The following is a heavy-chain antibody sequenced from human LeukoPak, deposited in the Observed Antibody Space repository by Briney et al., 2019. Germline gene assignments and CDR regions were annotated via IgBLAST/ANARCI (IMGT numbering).Heavy chain of an antibody. CDR2: IYSGGSGGST. J-gene: IGHJ4*02. CDR1: GFTVSSNY. Sequence: GGSLRLSCAASGFTVSSNYMSWVRQAPGKGLGWVSVIYSGGSGGSTYYADSVKGRFTISRDNSKNTLYLQMNSLRAEDTAVYYCANPIPAGTGDYWGQGTLVTVSS. CDR3: ANPIPAGTGDY. V-gene: IGHV3-53*01. D-gene: IGHD6-13*01.